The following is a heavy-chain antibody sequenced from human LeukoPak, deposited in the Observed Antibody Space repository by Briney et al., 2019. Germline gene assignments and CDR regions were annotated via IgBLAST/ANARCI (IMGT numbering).Heavy chain of an antibody. Sequence: GGSLRLSCAASGFTVTSNYMSWVRQAPGNGLEWVSVIYSGGSTNYADSVKCQFTISTDNSKNMLYLQMNSLRAEDTAVYYCARDSPVSGVDYWGQGTLVTVSS. CDR1: GFTVTSNY. V-gene: IGHV3-53*01. J-gene: IGHJ4*02. CDR2: IYSGGST. D-gene: IGHD6-19*01. CDR3: ARDSPVSGVDY.